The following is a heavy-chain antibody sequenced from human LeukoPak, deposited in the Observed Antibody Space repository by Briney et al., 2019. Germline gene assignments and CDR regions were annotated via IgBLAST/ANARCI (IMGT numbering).Heavy chain of an antibody. Sequence: SETLSLTCTVFGGSISSSSYYCGRIRQPPGKGLEWIRSIYYSGSTYYNPSLKSRVTISVDTSKNQFSLKLSSVTAADTAVYYCARHAISLLFGELSIFDYWGQGTLVTVSS. CDR2: IYYSGST. J-gene: IGHJ4*02. CDR3: ARHAISLLFGELSIFDY. D-gene: IGHD3-10*01. CDR1: GGSISSSSYY. V-gene: IGHV4-39*01.